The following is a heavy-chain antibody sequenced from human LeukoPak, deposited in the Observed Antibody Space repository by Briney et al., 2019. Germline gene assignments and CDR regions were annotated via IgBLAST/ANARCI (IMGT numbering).Heavy chain of an antibody. J-gene: IGHJ4*02. D-gene: IGHD6-13*01. V-gene: IGHV4-39*01. CDR1: GGSISTGSDY. CDR3: ARRAKHLAAAGTNYFDY. CDR2: IYYSGST. Sequence: SETLSLTCTVSGGSISTGSDYWGWIRQPPGKGLEWIGSIYYSGSTYYNPSLKSRVTISVDTSKNQFSLKLSSVTAADTAVYYCARRAKHLAAAGTNYFDYWGQGTLVTVSS.